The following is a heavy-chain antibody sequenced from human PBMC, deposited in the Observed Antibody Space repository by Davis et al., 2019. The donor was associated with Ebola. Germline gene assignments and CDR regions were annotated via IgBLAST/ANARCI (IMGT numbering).Heavy chain of an antibody. V-gene: IGHV1-69*05. Sequence: SVKVSCKASGGTFSSYAISWVRQAPGQGLEWMGGIIPIFGTANYAQKLQGRVTMTTDTSTSTAYMELRSLRSDDTAVYYCARGDMNWFDPWGQGTLVTVSS. D-gene: IGHD2-15*01. CDR3: ARGDMNWFDP. J-gene: IGHJ5*02. CDR1: GGTFSSYA. CDR2: IIPIFGTA.